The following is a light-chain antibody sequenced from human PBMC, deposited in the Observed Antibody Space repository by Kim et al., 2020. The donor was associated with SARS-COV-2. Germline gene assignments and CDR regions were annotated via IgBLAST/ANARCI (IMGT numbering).Light chain of an antibody. V-gene: IGLV1-47*01. CDR3: AAWGDSML. CDR2: RNN. CDR1: TYDIGSNF. J-gene: IGLJ2*01. Sequence: ELTQPPSASGTPGQRVTISCSGSTYDIGSNFVHWYQQFPGMAPRLLIYRNNQRASGVPDRFSGSKSGTSASLAISGLQSEDEAVYFCAAWGDSMLFGGGTQLTVL.